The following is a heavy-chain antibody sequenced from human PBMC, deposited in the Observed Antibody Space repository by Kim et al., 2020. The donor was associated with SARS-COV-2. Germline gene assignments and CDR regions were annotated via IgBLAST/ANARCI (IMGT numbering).Heavy chain of an antibody. Sequence: SETLSLTCAVSGGSISSSNWWSWVRQPPGKGLEWIGEIYHSGSTNYNPSLKSRVTISVDKSKNQFSLKLSSVTAADTAVYYCARGKLPYYDILTGSYYYYGMDVWGQGTTVTVSS. CDR1: GGSISSSNW. V-gene: IGHV4-4*02. D-gene: IGHD3-9*01. J-gene: IGHJ6*02. CDR2: IYHSGST. CDR3: ARGKLPYYDILTGSYYYYGMDV.